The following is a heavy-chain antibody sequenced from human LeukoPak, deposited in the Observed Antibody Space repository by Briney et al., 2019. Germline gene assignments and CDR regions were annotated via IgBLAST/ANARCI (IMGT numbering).Heavy chain of an antibody. Sequence: GESLRLSCVASGFSFKTYEMNWVRQAPGKGLEWISYISVGGSDEDYADSVKGRFSISRYNAKNSLFLQMNSLRVEDTAFYYCARDVGFNNGWPAWGQGTLVTVSS. J-gene: IGHJ5*02. CDR3: ARDVGFNNGWPA. V-gene: IGHV3-48*03. D-gene: IGHD2-8*01. CDR2: ISVGGSDE. CDR1: GFSFKTYE.